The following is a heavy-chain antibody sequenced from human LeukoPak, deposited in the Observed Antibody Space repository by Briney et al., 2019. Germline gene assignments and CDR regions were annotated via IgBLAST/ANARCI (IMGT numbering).Heavy chain of an antibody. CDR3: ARVHCSSTSCYSHYFDY. V-gene: IGHV3-30-3*01. D-gene: IGHD2-2*01. J-gene: IGHJ4*02. CDR1: GFTFSSYA. CDR2: ISYDGSNK. Sequence: PGRSLRLSCAASGFTFSSYAMHWVRQAPGKGLEWVAVISYDGSNKYYADSVKGRFTISRDNSKNTLYLQMNSLRAEDTAVYYCARVHCSSTSCYSHYFDYWGQGTLVTVSS.